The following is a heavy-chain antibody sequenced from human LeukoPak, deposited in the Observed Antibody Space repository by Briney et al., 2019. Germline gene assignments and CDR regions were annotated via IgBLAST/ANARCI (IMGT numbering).Heavy chain of an antibody. CDR3: ATDKAYGSGSYYPPNGAFDI. J-gene: IGHJ3*02. V-gene: IGHV1-24*01. CDR2: FDPEDGET. CDR1: GYTLTELS. Sequence: ASVKVSCKVSGYTLTELSMHWVRQAPGKGLEWMGGFDPEDGETIYAQKFQGRVTMTEDTSTDTAYMELSSLRSEDTAVYYCATDKAYGSGSYYPPNGAFDIWGQGTMVTVSS. D-gene: IGHD3-10*01.